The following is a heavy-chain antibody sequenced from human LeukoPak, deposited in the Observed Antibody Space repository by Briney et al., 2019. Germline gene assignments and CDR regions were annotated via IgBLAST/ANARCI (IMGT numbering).Heavy chain of an antibody. J-gene: IGHJ4*02. CDR2: IFPSGSI. CDR3: ASRPGIVATSEEQGFDY. V-gene: IGHV4-4*09. Sequence: SETLSLTCTVSGASISSYYWSWFRRPPGKGLEWIAYIFPSGSINFNPSLKSRVSISVDGSKNNFSLDLSSVTAADTAVYYCASRPGIVATSEEQGFDYWGQGTLVTVSS. D-gene: IGHD5-12*01. CDR1: GASISSYY.